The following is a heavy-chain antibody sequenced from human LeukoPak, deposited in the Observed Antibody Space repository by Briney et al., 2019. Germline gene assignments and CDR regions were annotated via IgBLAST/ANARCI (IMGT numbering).Heavy chain of an antibody. CDR2: ISYDGSNK. CDR3: AKEGGDTGLDAFDI. Sequence: PGRSLRLSCAASGFTLSTYGMHWVRQAPGKGLEGVAVISYDGSNKYYADSVKGRFTISRDNSKNTLYLQMNSLRAEDTAVYYCAKEGGDTGLDAFDIWGQGTMVTVSS. D-gene: IGHD2-21*02. V-gene: IGHV3-30*18. CDR1: GFTLSTYG. J-gene: IGHJ3*02.